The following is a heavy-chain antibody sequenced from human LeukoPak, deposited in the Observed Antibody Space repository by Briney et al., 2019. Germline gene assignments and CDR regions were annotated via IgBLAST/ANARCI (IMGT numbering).Heavy chain of an antibody. Sequence: PGGTLRLSCAASGFTFSSYGVSWVRQAPGKGLEWVSATSSSDAGTYYADSVRGRFTISRDNSKNTLYLQMNSLRLEDAAVYFCARAPVTSCRGAYCYPFDYWGQGTQVTVSS. CDR2: TSSSDAGT. CDR3: ARAPVTSCRGAYCYPFDY. J-gene: IGHJ4*02. V-gene: IGHV3-23*01. D-gene: IGHD2-21*01. CDR1: GFTFSSYG.